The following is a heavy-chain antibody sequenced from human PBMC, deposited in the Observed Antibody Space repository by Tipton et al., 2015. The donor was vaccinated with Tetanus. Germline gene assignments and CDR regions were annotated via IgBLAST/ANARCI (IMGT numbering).Heavy chain of an antibody. CDR3: ARDRGVRGGYYYYHGMDV. V-gene: IGHV4-39*07. D-gene: IGHD3-10*01. Sequence: GLVKPSETLSLTCIVSGGSMSTSGHYGAWVRQSPGQGLEWIGSLSYSGRTYYNPSLKSRVTISVDTSQKQISLKVNSVTAADTAVYYCARDRGVRGGYYYYHGMDVWGQGTTVTVSS. J-gene: IGHJ6*02. CDR1: GGSMSTSGHY. CDR2: LSYSGRT.